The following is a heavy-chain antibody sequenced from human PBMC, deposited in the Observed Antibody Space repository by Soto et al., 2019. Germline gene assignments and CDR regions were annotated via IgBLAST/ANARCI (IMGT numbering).Heavy chain of an antibody. CDR3: ARPSNYDAMDV. J-gene: IGHJ6*02. CDR2: ISPGDSDT. Sequence: GESLKISCKGSGYRVTSSWIAWVRQMPGKGLEWMGIISPGDSDTRYSPSFQGQVTISADKSISTAYLQWSSLKASDTAMYYCARPSNYDAMDVWGQGTTVTVSS. V-gene: IGHV5-51*01. CDR1: GYRVTSSW.